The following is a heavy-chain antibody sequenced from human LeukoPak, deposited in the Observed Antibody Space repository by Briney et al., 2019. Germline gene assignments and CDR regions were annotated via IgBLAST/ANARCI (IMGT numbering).Heavy chain of an antibody. CDR2: MNPNSGNK. J-gene: IGHJ4*02. D-gene: IGHD3-9*01. V-gene: IGHV1-8*01. Sequence: ASVKVSCKASGYTFTSYDTNWVRQATGQGLEWMGWMNPNSGNKGYAQKFQGRVTMTRNTSISTAYMELSSLRSEDTAVYYCSRGRRYLMGATYYFDYWGQGTLVTVSS. CDR1: GYTFTSYD. CDR3: SRGRRYLMGATYYFDY.